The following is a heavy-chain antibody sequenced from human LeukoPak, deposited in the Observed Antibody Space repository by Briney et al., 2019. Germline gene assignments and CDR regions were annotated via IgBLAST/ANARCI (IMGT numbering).Heavy chain of an antibody. CDR2: INPSGGST. CDR3: AREGGNYNYFDY. J-gene: IGHJ4*02. V-gene: IGHV1-46*01. Sequence: ASVKVSCKASGYTFTTYYMHWVRQAPGQGLEWMGIINPSGGSTTYAQKFQGRVTMTRDTSTSTVYMELSSLRSEDTAVYYCAREGGNYNYFDYWGRGTLVTVSS. CDR1: GYTFTTYY. D-gene: IGHD1-26*01.